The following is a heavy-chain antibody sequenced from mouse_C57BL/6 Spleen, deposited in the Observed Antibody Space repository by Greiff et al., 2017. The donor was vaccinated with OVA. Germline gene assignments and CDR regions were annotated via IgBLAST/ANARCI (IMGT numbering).Heavy chain of an antibody. CDR1: GFTFSDYG. Sequence: DVMLVESGGGLVKPGGSLKLSCAASGFTFSDYGMHWVRQAPEKGLEWVAYISSGSSTIYSAATVKGRFTISRDNAKNTLFLQMTSLRSEDTAMDYGATRGSNYVGAMDYWGQGTAVTVSS. CDR2: ISSGSSTI. J-gene: IGHJ4*01. CDR3: ATRGSNYVGAMDY. V-gene: IGHV5-17*01. D-gene: IGHD2-5*01.